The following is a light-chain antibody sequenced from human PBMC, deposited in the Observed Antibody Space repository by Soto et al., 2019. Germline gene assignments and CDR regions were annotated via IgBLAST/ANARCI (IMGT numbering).Light chain of an antibody. CDR1: QSIRSN. J-gene: IGKJ1*01. V-gene: IGKV3-15*01. CDR3: QQYIYWPWT. CDR2: GAS. Sequence: EIMLTQSPATLSVSPGERATLSCRASQSIRSNLAWYQHKPGQAPRLLIFGASSRATGIPARFSGSGSGTEFTLTISSLQSEDFAVYYCQQYIYWPWTFGQGTKVDIK.